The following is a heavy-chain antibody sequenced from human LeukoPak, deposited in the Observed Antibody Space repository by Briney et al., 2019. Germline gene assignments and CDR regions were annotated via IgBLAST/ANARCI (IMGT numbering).Heavy chain of an antibody. CDR3: ARVMITFGGPDY. V-gene: IGHV3-30-3*01. Sequence: RGSLRLSCAASGFTFSSYAMHWVRQAPGKGLEWVAVISYDGSNKYYADSVKGRFTISRDNSKNTLYLQMNSLRAEDTAVYYCARVMITFGGPDYWGQGTLVTVSS. D-gene: IGHD3-16*01. J-gene: IGHJ4*02. CDR1: GFTFSSYA. CDR2: ISYDGSNK.